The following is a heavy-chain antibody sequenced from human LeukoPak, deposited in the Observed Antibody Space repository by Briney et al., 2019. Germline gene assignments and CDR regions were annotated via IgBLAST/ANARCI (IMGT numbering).Heavy chain of an antibody. CDR3: ARVVHSYGSNPPGY. J-gene: IGHJ4*02. CDR1: GYTFTGYY. CDR2: IKPKSGGT. Sequence: ASAKVSCKASGYTFTGYYMQWVRQTPEQGLEWMGGIKPKSGGTNYAQTFQGRITMTRNTSIGTAFMELSMLRSDGPAFYYCARVVHSYGSNPPGYWGQGTLVTVSS. V-gene: IGHV1-2*02. D-gene: IGHD5-18*01.